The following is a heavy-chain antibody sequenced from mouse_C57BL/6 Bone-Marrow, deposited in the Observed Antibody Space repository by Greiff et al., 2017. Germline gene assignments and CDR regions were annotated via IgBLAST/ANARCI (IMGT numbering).Heavy chain of an antibody. J-gene: IGHJ4*01. CDR3: ARPPSRDYAMDY. CDR1: GFSLTSYG. Sequence: VQLQESGPGLVQPSQSLSITCTVSGFSLTSYGVHWVRQSPGKGLEWLGVIWSGGSTDYNAAFISRLSISKDNSKSQVFSKMNSLQADDTAIYYCARPPSRDYAMDYWGQGTSDTVSS. CDR2: IWSGGST. V-gene: IGHV2-2*01.